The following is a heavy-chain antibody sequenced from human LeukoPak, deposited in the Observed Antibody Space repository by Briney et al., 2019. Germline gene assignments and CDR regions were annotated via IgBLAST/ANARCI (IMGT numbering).Heavy chain of an antibody. CDR2: IKSSNT. Sequence: SETLSLTCTVSGGSISSDRFYWTWVRQPAGKGLEWIGRIKSSNTNYNPFLKSQVSISLDTSTNQFSLKLSSLTAADTAVYYCARVPDWTYVPDYWGQGTLVTVSS. D-gene: IGHD3-16*01. CDR1: GGSISSDRFY. V-gene: IGHV4-61*02. J-gene: IGHJ4*02. CDR3: ARVPDWTYVPDY.